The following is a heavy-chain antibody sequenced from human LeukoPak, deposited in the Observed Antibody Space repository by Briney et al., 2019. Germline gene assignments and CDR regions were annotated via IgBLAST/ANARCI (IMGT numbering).Heavy chain of an antibody. Sequence: PGGSLRLSCAASGFTFSSFSLNWVRQGPGEGVEWVSSINSSCSYIYYADSVKGQFTISRDNAKNSLYLQMNSLRAEDTAVYYCAKDPLSTLMVSPTFDYWGQGTLVTVSS. CDR2: INSSCSYI. J-gene: IGHJ4*02. CDR3: AKDPLSTLMVSPTFDY. D-gene: IGHD3-10*01. CDR1: GFTFSSFS. V-gene: IGHV3-21*04.